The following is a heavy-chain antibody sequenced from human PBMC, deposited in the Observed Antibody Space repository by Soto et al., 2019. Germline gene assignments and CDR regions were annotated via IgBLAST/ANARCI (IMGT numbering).Heavy chain of an antibody. D-gene: IGHD2-15*01. Sequence: EVQLVESGGGLVQPGRSLRLSCAASGFTFDDYAMHCVRQAPGKGLEWVSGISWNSGSIGYADSVKGRFTISRDNAKNSRYLQMNSLRAEDTALDYCASMCGYYCSGGSCYSAPFDYWGQGTLVTVSS. J-gene: IGHJ4*02. V-gene: IGHV3-9*01. CDR3: ASMCGYYCSGGSCYSAPFDY. CDR2: ISWNSGSI. CDR1: GFTFDDYA.